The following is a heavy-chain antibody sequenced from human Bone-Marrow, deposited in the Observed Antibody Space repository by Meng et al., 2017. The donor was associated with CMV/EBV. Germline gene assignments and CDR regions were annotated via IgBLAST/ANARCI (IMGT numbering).Heavy chain of an antibody. CDR3: ARFAGYSYGGDWFDP. V-gene: IGHV3-48*04. D-gene: IGHD5-18*01. CDR1: GFTFSSYS. Sequence: GESLKISCAASGFTFSSYSMNWVRQAPGKGLEWVSYISSSSSTIYYADSVKGRFTISRDNAKNLLYLQMNSLRAEDTAVYYCARFAGYSYGGDWFDPWGQGTLVTVSS. J-gene: IGHJ5*02. CDR2: ISSSSSTI.